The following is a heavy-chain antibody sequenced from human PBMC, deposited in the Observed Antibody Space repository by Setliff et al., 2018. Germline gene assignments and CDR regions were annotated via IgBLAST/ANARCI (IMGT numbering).Heavy chain of an antibody. CDR1: GFNFNKYW. CDR3: AALDWGENFYNMDV. CDR2: INGDATIA. V-gene: IGHV3-74*01. Sequence: LRLSCTVYGFNFNKYWMYWVRQAPGKGLEWVSRINGDATIAHYADSVKGRFTISRDNARNALYLQMVSLGGEDTGVYFCAALDWGENFYNMDVWGKGTTVTVSS. J-gene: IGHJ6*03. D-gene: IGHD7-27*01.